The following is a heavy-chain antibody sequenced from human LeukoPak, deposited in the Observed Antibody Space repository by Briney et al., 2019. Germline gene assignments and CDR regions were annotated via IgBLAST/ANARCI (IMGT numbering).Heavy chain of an antibody. Sequence: PSETLSLTCTVSGGSISSGGYYWSWIRQPPGKGLEWIGYIYHSGSTYYNPSLKSRVTISVDRSKNQFSLKLSSVTAADTAVYYCARVPAALNWFDPWGQGTLVTVSS. J-gene: IGHJ5*02. CDR1: GGSISSGGYY. CDR3: ARVPAALNWFDP. V-gene: IGHV4-30-2*01. CDR2: IYHSGST. D-gene: IGHD2-2*01.